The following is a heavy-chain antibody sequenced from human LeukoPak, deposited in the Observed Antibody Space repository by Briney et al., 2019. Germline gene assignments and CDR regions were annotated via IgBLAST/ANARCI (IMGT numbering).Heavy chain of an antibody. Sequence: GGSLRLSGAASGFSFSSYAMSWVRQAPGKGLEWVSSIGTDDSTFYADSVKGRFTISRDNSKNTLYLQMNSLRAEDTAVYYCAREGDYIWGSLDYWGQGTLVTVSS. J-gene: IGHJ4*02. CDR3: AREGDYIWGSLDY. CDR2: IGTDDST. V-gene: IGHV3-23*01. CDR1: GFSFSSYA. D-gene: IGHD3-16*01.